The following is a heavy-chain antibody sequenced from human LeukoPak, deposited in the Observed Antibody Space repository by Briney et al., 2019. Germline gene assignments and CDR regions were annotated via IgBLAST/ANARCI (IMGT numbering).Heavy chain of an antibody. J-gene: IGHJ3*02. D-gene: IGHD3-22*01. Sequence: SETLSLTCTVSGGSISSGDYYWSWIRQPPGKGLEWIGYIYYSGSTYYNPSLKSRVTISVDTSKNQFSLKLSSVTAADTAVYYCARLSSSGYGHDAFDIWGQGTMVTVSS. CDR2: IYYSGST. V-gene: IGHV4-30-4*01. CDR1: GGSISSGDYY. CDR3: ARLSSSGYGHDAFDI.